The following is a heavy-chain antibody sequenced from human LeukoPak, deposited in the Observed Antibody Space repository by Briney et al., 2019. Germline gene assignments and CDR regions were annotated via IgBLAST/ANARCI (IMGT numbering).Heavy chain of an antibody. CDR2: IYYSGST. V-gene: IGHV4-39*01. Sequence: SETLSLTCTVSGGSISSSSYYWGWIRQPPGKGLEWIGSIYYSGSTYYNPSLKSRVTISVDTSKNQFSLKLSSVTAADTAVYYCARQRYGYRKDFDYWGQGTLVTVSS. CDR1: GGSISSSSYY. J-gene: IGHJ4*02. CDR3: ARQRYGYRKDFDY. D-gene: IGHD5-18*01.